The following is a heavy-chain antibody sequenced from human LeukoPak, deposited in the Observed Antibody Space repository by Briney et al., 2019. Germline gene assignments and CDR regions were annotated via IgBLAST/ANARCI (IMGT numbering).Heavy chain of an antibody. CDR3: ARGYVVPLGFDP. D-gene: IGHD2-2*01. V-gene: IGHV4-59*01. Sequence: SETPSLTCTVSGGSISSYYWSWIRQPPGKGLEWIGYIYYSGSTNYNPSLKSRVTISVDTSKNQFSLKLSSVTAADTAVYYCARGYVVPLGFDPWGQGTLVTVSS. CDR1: GGSISSYY. CDR2: IYYSGST. J-gene: IGHJ5*02.